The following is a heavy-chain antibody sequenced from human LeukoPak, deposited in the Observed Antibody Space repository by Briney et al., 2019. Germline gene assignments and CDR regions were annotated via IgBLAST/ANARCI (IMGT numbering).Heavy chain of an antibody. V-gene: IGHV4-34*01. J-gene: IGHJ4*02. D-gene: IGHD6-13*01. CDR1: GGSFSGYY. Sequence: SETLSLTCAVYGGSFSGYYWSWIRQPPGKGLEWIGEINHSGSTNYNPSLKSRVTISVDTSKNQFSLKLSSVTAADTAVYYCARGTSATYSSSWYIMAYWGQGTLVTVSS. CDR3: ARGTSATYSSSWYIMAY. CDR2: INHSGST.